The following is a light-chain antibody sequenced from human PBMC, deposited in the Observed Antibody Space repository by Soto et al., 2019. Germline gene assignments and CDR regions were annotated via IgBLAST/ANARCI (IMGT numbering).Light chain of an antibody. CDR1: ESVVSNY. V-gene: IGKV3-11*01. CDR3: QQRQYWPPIT. Sequence: EIVLTQSPGTLSLSPGERATLSCRATESVVSNYLAWYQLKPGQAPRLLIYDASNRADGIPARFSGSGSGTDFTLTISSLEPEDFAIYYCQQRQYWPPITFGQGTRLEIK. J-gene: IGKJ5*01. CDR2: DAS.